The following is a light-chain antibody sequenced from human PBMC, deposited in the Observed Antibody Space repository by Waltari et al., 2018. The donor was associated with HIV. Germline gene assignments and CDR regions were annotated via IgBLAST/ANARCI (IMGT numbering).Light chain of an antibody. Sequence: QYVLTQPHSVSAAPGQKVTISCSESNSKIGNNFVTRFQQRPGIAPKLLIYDNNKRPSGIPDRFSASKSGTSATLGITGLQTGDEADYYCGTWDSSLNAVLFGGGTKLTVL. CDR2: DNN. J-gene: IGLJ2*01. V-gene: IGLV1-51*01. CDR1: NSKIGNNF. CDR3: GTWDSSLNAVL.